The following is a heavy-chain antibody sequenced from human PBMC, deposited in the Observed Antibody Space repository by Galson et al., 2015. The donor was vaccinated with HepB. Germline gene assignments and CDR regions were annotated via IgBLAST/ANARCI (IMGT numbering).Heavy chain of an antibody. CDR3: ARGTLEAPGIYRYYGMDV. CDR2: IYPGDSDT. V-gene: IGHV5-51*01. CDR1: GYSFTSFW. Sequence: QSGAEVKKPGESLKISCKSSGYSFTSFWIGWVRQMPGKGLKWIGIIYPGDSDTKYSPSFQGQVTISADKSISTAYLQWSSLKASDTAIYYCARGTLEAPGIYRYYGMDVWGQGTTVTVSS. J-gene: IGHJ6*02. D-gene: IGHD6-13*01.